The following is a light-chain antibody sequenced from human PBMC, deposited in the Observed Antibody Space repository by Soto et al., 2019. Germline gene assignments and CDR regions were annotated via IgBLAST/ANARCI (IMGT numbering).Light chain of an antibody. CDR1: QSVRSNY. CDR3: HQYGGSPT. Sequence: ETVLTQSPGTLSLSPGETATLSCRASQSVRSNYLAWYQQKPGQAPRLLIYGASSRATGIPDRFSGSGSGTDFTLTINRLDPEDLAVFYCHQYGGSPTFGQGTKLEIK. CDR2: GAS. V-gene: IGKV3-20*01. J-gene: IGKJ2*01.